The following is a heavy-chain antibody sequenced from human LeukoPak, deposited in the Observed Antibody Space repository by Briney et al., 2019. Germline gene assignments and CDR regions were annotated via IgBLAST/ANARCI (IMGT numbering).Heavy chain of an antibody. J-gene: IGHJ6*02. CDR3: ASVQEGSSWYYYYYGMDV. CDR2: INHSGST. V-gene: IGHV4-34*01. Sequence: SETLSLTCAVYGGSFSGYYWSWIRQPPGKGLEWIGEINHSGSTNYNPSLKSRVTISVDTSKNQFSLKLSSVTAADTAVYYCASVQEGSSWYYYYYGMDVWGQGTTVTVSS. D-gene: IGHD6-13*01. CDR1: GGSFSGYY.